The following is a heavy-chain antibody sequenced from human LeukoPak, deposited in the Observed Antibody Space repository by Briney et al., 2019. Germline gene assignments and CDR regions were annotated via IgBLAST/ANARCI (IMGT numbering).Heavy chain of an antibody. Sequence: PSETLSLTCAVSGGSISSGGYSWSWNRQPPGKGLEWIGYIYHSGSTYYNPSLKSRVTISVDRSKNQFSLKLSSVTAADTAVYYCARGPNYYGSGSRWFDPWGQGTLVTVSS. J-gene: IGHJ5*02. CDR2: IYHSGST. CDR1: GGSISSGGYS. CDR3: ARGPNYYGSGSRWFDP. D-gene: IGHD3-10*01. V-gene: IGHV4-30-2*01.